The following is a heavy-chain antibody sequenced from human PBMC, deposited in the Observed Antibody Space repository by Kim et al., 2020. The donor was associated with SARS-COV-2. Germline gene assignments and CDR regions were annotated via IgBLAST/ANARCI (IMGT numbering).Heavy chain of an antibody. CDR3: ARDSITGTTWWSSWFDP. Sequence: SETLSLTCTVSGGSISSSSYYWGWLRQPPGKGLEWIGSIYYSGSTYYNPSLKSRVTISVDTSKNQFSLKLSSVTAADTAVYYCARDSITGTTWWSSWFDPWGQGTLVTVSS. V-gene: IGHV4-39*07. J-gene: IGHJ5*02. D-gene: IGHD1-7*01. CDR2: IYYSGST. CDR1: GGSISSSSYY.